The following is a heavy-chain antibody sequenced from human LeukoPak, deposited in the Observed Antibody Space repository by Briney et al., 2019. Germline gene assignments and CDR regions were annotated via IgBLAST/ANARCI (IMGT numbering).Heavy chain of an antibody. V-gene: IGHV3-13*01. CDR3: VLGAYWNDDKNAFHI. J-gene: IGHJ3*02. CDR2: IGATGDT. Sequence: GGSLRLSCAASGLTFSSYDMYWIRQAPGKGLEWVSSIGATGDTYYAGSVKGRFTISRENAKKSLYLQMSSLSAEDTAVYFCVLGAYWNDDKNAFHIWGPGTMVTVSS. D-gene: IGHD1-1*01. CDR1: GLTFSSYD.